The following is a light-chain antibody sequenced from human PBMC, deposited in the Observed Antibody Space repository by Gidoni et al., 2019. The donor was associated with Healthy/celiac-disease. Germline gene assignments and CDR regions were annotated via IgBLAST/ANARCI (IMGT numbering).Light chain of an antibody. V-gene: IGKV3-11*01. CDR1: QSVSSY. Sequence: EIVLTQSPATLSLSPGERATLSCRASQSVSSYLDWFQQKPGQAPRLLIYEASNRATGIPARFSGSGSGTDFTLTISSLEPEDFAVYYCQQRSNWPPGITFGPGTKVDIK. J-gene: IGKJ3*01. CDR3: QQRSNWPPGIT. CDR2: EAS.